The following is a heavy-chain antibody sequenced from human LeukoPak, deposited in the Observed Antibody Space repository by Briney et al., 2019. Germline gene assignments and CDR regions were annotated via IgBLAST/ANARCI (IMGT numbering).Heavy chain of an antibody. CDR2: IYYDGNNK. J-gene: IGHJ4*02. Sequence: GRSLRLSCAASGLIFRNYGMHWVGQAPGKRLEWVAIIYYDGNNKYYADSVKGRFTISKDNSKNTLYLQMNSLRAEDTAMYYCATSEPGIAVALWGQGTLVIVSS. CDR3: ATSEPGIAVAL. CDR1: GLIFRNYG. D-gene: IGHD6-19*01. V-gene: IGHV3-33*01.